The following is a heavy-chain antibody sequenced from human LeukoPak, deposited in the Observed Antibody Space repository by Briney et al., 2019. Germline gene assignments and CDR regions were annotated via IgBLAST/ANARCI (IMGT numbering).Heavy chain of an antibody. D-gene: IGHD3-3*01. Sequence: PGGSLRLSCAASRFTFSSYSMNWVRQAPGKGLEWVSYISSSSIVIYYADSVKGRFTISRDNAKNSLYLQMNSLRAEDTAVYYCAKDHYWSIDYWGRGTLVTVSS. CDR1: RFTFSSYS. CDR3: AKDHYWSIDY. J-gene: IGHJ4*02. V-gene: IGHV3-48*01. CDR2: ISSSSIVI.